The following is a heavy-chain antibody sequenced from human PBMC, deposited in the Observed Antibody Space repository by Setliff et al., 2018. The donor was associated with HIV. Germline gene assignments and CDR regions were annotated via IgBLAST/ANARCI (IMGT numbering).Heavy chain of an antibody. J-gene: IGHJ1*01. CDR3: VRDYVRPGTVGTTSPLDN. Sequence: GGSLRLSCVASGFTFNTFAMHWVRQAPGKGLEWVSVITYDATRTSYADSVKGRFTISRDNSKNTVFLQLNTLRPEDTAVYYCVRDYVRPGTVGTTSPLDNWGQGTLVTVSS. D-gene: IGHD1-26*01. CDR1: GFTFNTFA. V-gene: IGHV3-30*01. CDR2: ITYDATRT.